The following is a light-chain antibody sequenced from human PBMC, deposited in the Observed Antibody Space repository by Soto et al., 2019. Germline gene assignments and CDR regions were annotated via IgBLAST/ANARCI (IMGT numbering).Light chain of an antibody. V-gene: IGKV3-20*01. CDR1: QSVSSSY. Sequence: IVLTQSPCTLSLSPGESATISCKTSQSVSSSYLAWYEQKPGQAPRLISYGASGRATGIPDRVSGSGSGTDFTLTISRLEPEDFEVYYCQQYGSSPRTFGQGTKVDI. J-gene: IGKJ1*01. CDR3: QQYGSSPRT. CDR2: GAS.